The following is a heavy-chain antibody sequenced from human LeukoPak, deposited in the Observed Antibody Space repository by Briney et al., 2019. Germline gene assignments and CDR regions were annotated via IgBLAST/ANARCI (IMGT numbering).Heavy chain of an antibody. J-gene: IGHJ4*02. CDR3: ARSTAARPASY. D-gene: IGHD6-6*01. Sequence: SETLSLTCTVSGGSISSDYGSWVRQPRGKGVEWVGYIYYSGSTNYNPSLKSRVTISVDTSKNQFSLKLSSVTAADTAVYYCARSTAARPASYWGQGTLVTVSS. CDR1: GGSISSDY. CDR2: IYYSGST. V-gene: IGHV4-59*01.